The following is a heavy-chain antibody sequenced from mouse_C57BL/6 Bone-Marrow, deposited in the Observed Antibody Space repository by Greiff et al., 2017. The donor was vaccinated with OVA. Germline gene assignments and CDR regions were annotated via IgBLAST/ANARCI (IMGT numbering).Heavy chain of an antibody. CDR1: GYSITSGYF. D-gene: IGHD2-4*01. CDR2: ITYDGSN. V-gene: IGHV3-6*01. J-gene: IGHJ1*01. Sequence: EVQLQESGPGLVKPSPSLSLTCSATGYSITSGYFWNWIRQFPGNKLEWMGYITYDGSNNYNPSLKNQITIPRDTSKNQFFLKLNSETTEDTATSYGAIYYDYDGYFDVWGAGTTVTVSS. CDR3: AIYYDYDGYFDV.